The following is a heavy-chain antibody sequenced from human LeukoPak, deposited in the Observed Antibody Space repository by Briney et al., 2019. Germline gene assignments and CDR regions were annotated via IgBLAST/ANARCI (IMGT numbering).Heavy chain of an antibody. CDR1: GGFNTHYY. D-gene: IGHD2-2*01. J-gene: IGHJ5*02. CDR3: ARGASRFDP. V-gene: IGHV4-59*01. Sequence: SETLSLTCSVSGGFNTHYYWSWIRQPPGKGLEWIGYIYHSGSTNYNPSLKSRVTISVDMSKNHFSLKLSSVTAADTAVYYCARGASRFDPWGQGTLVTVSS. CDR2: IYHSGST.